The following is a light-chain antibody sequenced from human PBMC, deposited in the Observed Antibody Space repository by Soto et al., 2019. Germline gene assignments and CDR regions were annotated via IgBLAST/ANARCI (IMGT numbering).Light chain of an antibody. CDR1: QSVSSSY. CDR2: GAS. J-gene: IGKJ4*01. V-gene: IGKV3-20*01. CDR3: QHYRTS. Sequence: EIVLTQSPGTLSLSPGERATLSCRASQSVSSSYLAWYQQKPGQAPRQLIYGASSRATGIPDRFSGSVSGTDFTLTITSLEPEDFAVYYCQHYRTSFGGGTRVEIK.